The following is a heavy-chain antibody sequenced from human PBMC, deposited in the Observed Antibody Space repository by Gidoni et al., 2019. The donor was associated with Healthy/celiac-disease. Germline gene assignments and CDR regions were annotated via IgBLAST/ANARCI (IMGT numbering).Heavy chain of an antibody. J-gene: IGHJ4*02. V-gene: IGHV5-51*01. CDR1: GYSFTSYW. CDR3: ARLGSSWYSDY. CDR2: IYPGDSDT. D-gene: IGHD6-13*01. Sequence: DVPLFQSGAELQNHGASLKISCTGSGYSFTSYWIGWLRQMPGKGLEWMGIIYPGDSDTRYSPSFQGQVTISADKSISTAYRQWSSLKASDTAMYYCARLGSSWYSDYWGQGTLVTVSS.